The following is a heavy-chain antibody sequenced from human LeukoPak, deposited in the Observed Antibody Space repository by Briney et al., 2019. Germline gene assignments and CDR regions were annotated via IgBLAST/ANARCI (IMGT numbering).Heavy chain of an antibody. CDR2: INPNSGGT. D-gene: IGHD3-9*01. CDR3: ASGIYDILTRLDYYYGMDV. J-gene: IGHJ6*02. V-gene: IGHV1-2*02. Sequence: ASVKVSCKASGYTFTGYYMHWVRQAPGQGLEWMGWINPNSGGTNYAQKFQGRVTITRDTSISTAYMELSRLRSDDTAVYYCASGIYDILTRLDYYYGMDVWGQGTTVTVSS. CDR1: GYTFTGYY.